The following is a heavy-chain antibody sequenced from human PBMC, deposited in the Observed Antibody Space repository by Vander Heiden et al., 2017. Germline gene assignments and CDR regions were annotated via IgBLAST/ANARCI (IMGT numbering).Heavy chain of an antibody. D-gene: IGHD3-22*01. CDR1: GGTFSCYP. J-gene: IGHJ4*02. Sequence: QVQLVQAGAEVKKPGSSVKVSCKASGGTFSCYPISWGRQAPGKGLGWMGGIIPIFGTANYAQKFHGTVTITADGSPSTAYMELSSLRSEDTAVYYCATHYDSSGYYPYWGQGTLVTVSS. CDR2: IIPIFGTA. V-gene: IGHV1-69*01. CDR3: ATHYDSSGYYPY.